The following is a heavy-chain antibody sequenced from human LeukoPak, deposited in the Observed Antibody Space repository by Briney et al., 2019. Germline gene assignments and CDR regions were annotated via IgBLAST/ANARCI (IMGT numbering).Heavy chain of an antibody. CDR1: GFTFSNFG. J-gene: IGHJ4*01. CDR3: VRDRTTVTRSQTAQYYFDL. V-gene: IGHV3-33*01. Sequence: RRSLRLSCAASGFTFSNFGMHWVRQAPGKRLEWVAVIWYDGSNKHYADSVKGRFRISRDNSKNSLFLQMDGLRAEDTAMYYCVRDRTTVTRSQTAQYYFDLWGQGTLVTVSS. D-gene: IGHD4-11*01. CDR2: IWYDGSNK.